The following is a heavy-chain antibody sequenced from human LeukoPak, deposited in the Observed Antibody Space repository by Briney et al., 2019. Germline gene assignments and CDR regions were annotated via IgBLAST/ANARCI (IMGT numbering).Heavy chain of an antibody. J-gene: IGHJ4*02. D-gene: IGHD6-13*01. CDR1: GGTFRSYA. CDR2: IIPIFGTA. CDR3: ARGRQQLVAYFDY. V-gene: IGHV1-69*05. Sequence: ASVKVSCKASGGTFRSYAISWVRQAPGQGLEWMGGIIPIFGTANYAQKFQGRVTITTDESTSTAYMELSSLRSEDTAVYYCARGRQQLVAYFDYWGQGTLVTVSS.